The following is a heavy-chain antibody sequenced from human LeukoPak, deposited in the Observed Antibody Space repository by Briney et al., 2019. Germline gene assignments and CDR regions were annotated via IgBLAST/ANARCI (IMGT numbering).Heavy chain of an antibody. D-gene: IGHD6-13*01. CDR1: GYRFTTYW. CDR2: IYPGDSDT. Sequence: GESLKISCKGSGYRFTTYWIGWVRQIPGKGLEWMGIIYPGDSDTRYSPSFQGQVTISADKSFSTAYLQWSSLKSSDTAIYYCAKSLGSSWYDNFDNWGQGTLVTVSS. J-gene: IGHJ4*02. V-gene: IGHV5-51*01. CDR3: AKSLGSSWYDNFDN.